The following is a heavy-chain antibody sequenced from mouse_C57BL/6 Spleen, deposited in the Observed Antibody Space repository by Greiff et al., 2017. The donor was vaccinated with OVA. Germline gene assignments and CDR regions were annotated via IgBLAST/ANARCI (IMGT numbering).Heavy chain of an antibody. CDR1: GFTFSSYA. CDR2: ISDGGSYT. V-gene: IGHV5-4*01. J-gene: IGHJ3*01. CDR3: VRDETYYSNWFAY. D-gene: IGHD2-5*01. Sequence: DVKLEESGGGLVKPGGSLKLSCAASGFTFSSYAMSWVRQTPEKRLEWVATISDGGSYTYYPDNVKGRFTISRDNAKNNLYLQMSHLKSEDTAMYYCVRDETYYSNWFAYWGQGTLVTVSA.